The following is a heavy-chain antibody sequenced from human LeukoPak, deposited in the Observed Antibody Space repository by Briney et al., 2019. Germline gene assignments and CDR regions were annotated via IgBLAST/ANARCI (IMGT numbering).Heavy chain of an antibody. D-gene: IGHD5-12*01. Sequence: GISHGLPYAACVFTFSNYCLLGLGQAPAKGLEGVAVISYYGNHQLEADSKKGRYTISRDNSKPTLYLQMNSLRAGDTAVYYCAKGYLGATPLGYYFDYGGQGTVVTVS. V-gene: IGHV3-30*18. CDR2: ISYYGNHQ. CDR3: AKGYLGATPLGYYFDY. J-gene: IGHJ4*02. CDR1: VFTFSNYC.